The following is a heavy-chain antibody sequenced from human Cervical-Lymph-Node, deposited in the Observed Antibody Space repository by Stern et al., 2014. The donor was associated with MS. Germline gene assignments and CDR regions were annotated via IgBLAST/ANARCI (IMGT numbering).Heavy chain of an antibody. CDR2: INPNTGAT. D-gene: IGHD1/OR15-1a*01. J-gene: IGHJ3*01. V-gene: IGHV1-2*02. Sequence: DQLVESGAEVKKPGASVKVSCKGSGYTFTAYYIQWVRQAPGQGLEWMGWINPNTGATNNAQKFQGRVTMTRDTSISTVYMELSSLTSDDMAVYYCARGIRYSWNNNAPAFDVWGQGTMVTVS. CDR3: ARGIRYSWNNNAPAFDV. CDR1: GYTFTAYY.